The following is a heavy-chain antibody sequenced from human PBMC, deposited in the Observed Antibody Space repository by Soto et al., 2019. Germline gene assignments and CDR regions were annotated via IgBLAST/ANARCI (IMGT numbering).Heavy chain of an antibody. CDR1: GPRLKEIS. J-gene: IGHJ4*02. D-gene: IGHD2-8*01. CDR3: VVAGYWT. CDR2: FDVTQRKT. V-gene: IGHV1-24*01. Sequence: ASGEGPCKVSGPRLKEISMQWVRQGPGGRLQWMGGFDVTQRKTTYAQDFQGRVTMTDDTSTNTANMELSGLRAEDTAMYYCVVAGYWTWGQGALVTVSS.